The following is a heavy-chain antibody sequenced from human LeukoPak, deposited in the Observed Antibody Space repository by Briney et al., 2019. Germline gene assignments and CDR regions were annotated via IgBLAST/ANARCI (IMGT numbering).Heavy chain of an antibody. J-gene: IGHJ1*01. V-gene: IGHV3-23*01. CDR1: GFTFSSYA. D-gene: IGHD4-17*01. Sequence: PGGSLRLSCAASGFTFSSYAMSWVRQTPGKGLEWVSVISGTGGSTYYADSVKGRFTISRDNSKNTLYLQMNSLRADDTAVYYCAKEIYGDSTGGRFRHWGQGTLVTVSS. CDR2: ISGTGGST. CDR3: AKEIYGDSTGGRFRH.